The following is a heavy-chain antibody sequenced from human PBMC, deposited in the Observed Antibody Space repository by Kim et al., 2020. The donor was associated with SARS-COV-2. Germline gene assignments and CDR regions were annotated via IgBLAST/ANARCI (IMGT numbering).Heavy chain of an antibody. CDR3: ATGSTTWGNFDY. Sequence: GGSLRLSCAASGFTFSSYAMTWVRQAPGKGLEWVSAIGGRGDTSYYVYTVKGRFTISRDNAKNTLYLQMDSLRAEDSAVYYCATGSTTWGNFDYWGQGTLVTVSS. D-gene: IGHD7-27*01. V-gene: IGHV3-23*01. CDR2: IGGRGDTS. CDR1: GFTFSSYA. J-gene: IGHJ4*02.